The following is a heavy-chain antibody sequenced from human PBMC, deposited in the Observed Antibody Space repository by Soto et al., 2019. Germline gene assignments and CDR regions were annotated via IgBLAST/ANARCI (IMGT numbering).Heavy chain of an antibody. V-gene: IGHV3-23*01. CDR2: TSGSGGNT. D-gene: IGHD3-10*01. CDR1: GLTFSNYA. Sequence: GGSLRLSCGASGLTFSNYALSWVRQAPGKGLEWVSSTSGSGGNTYYADSVKGRFTISRDNSKNTLYLQMNSLRAEDTAVYYCAKLVGEWPAVWGQGTLVTVSS. CDR3: AKLVGEWPAV. J-gene: IGHJ4*02.